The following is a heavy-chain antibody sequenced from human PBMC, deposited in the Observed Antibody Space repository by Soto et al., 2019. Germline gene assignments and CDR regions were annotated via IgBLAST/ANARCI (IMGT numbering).Heavy chain of an antibody. CDR2: IYSGGST. CDR3: GISSAMVIGP. Sequence: GGSLRLSCAASGFTVSSNYMSWVRQAPGKGLEWVSVIYSGGSTYYADSVKGRFTISRDNSKNTLYLQMNSLRAEDTAVYYCGISSAMVIGPWGQGTLVTVSS. D-gene: IGHD5-18*01. J-gene: IGHJ5*02. CDR1: GFTVSSNY. V-gene: IGHV3-66*01.